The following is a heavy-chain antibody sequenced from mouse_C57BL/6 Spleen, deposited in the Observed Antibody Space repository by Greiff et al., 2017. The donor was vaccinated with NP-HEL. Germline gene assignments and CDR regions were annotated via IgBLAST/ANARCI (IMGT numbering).Heavy chain of an antibody. CDR2: LYPRSGNT. Sequence: QVQLQQSGAELARPGASVKLSCKASGYTFTSYGISWVKQRTGQGLEWIGELYPRSGNTYYNEKFKGKATLTADKSSSTAYMELRSLTSEDSAVYVCARGASYDYDEKAMDYWGQGTSVTVSS. J-gene: IGHJ4*01. D-gene: IGHD2-4*01. CDR1: GYTFTSYG. CDR3: ARGASYDYDEKAMDY. V-gene: IGHV1-81*01.